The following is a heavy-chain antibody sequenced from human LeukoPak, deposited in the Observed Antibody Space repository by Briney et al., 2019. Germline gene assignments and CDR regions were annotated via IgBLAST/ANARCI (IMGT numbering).Heavy chain of an antibody. CDR2: IYYSGST. CDR3: ARDGPILCSSTSCYLDY. CDR1: GGSISSYY. V-gene: IGHV4-59*12. J-gene: IGHJ4*02. Sequence: PSETLSLTCSVSGGSISSYYWSWIRQPPGKGLEWIGYIYYSGSTNYNPSLKSRVTISLETSKNQFSLKLSSVTAADTAVYYCARDGPILCSSTSCYLDYWGQGTLVTVSS. D-gene: IGHD2-2*01.